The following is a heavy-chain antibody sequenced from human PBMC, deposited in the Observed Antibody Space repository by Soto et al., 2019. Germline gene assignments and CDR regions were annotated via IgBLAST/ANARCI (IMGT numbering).Heavy chain of an antibody. CDR2: IYDSGNT. D-gene: IGHD3-10*01. J-gene: IGHJ5*02. CDR3: ARAMSFGVRLDP. CDR1: GASITSGDYY. Sequence: TLSLTCIVSGASITSGDYYWSWIRQPPGKGLEWIGCIYDSGNTYYSPSLKSRLTISITTSKNQFSLRLTSVTDADTAVYYCARAMSFGVRLDPWGQGTLVTVSS. V-gene: IGHV4-30-4*01.